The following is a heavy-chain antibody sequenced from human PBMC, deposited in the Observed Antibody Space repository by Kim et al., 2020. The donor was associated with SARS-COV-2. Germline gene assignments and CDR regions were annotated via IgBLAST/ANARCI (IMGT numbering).Heavy chain of an antibody. CDR2: LWDGGSDK. CDR1: GFTFSNYG. Sequence: GGSLRLSCAASGFTFSNYGMHWVRQAPGKGLEWVAGLWDGGSDKYYADSVKGRFTISRDNSKNTLYLQMNSLTVEDTADYYCARGGAGAFTGGFDYWGQGTLVTVSS. D-gene: IGHD1-26*01. CDR3: ARGGAGAFTGGFDY. V-gene: IGHV3-33*01. J-gene: IGHJ4*02.